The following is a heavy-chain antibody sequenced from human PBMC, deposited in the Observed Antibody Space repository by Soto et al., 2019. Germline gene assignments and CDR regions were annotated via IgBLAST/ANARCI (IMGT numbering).Heavy chain of an antibody. D-gene: IGHD5-18*01. CDR1: GGTFSSYA. V-gene: IGHV1-69*06. CDR3: ARAPTGYSHGDVFLDV. J-gene: IGHJ6*02. CDR2: IIPIFGTA. Sequence: SVKVSCKASGGTFSSYAISWVRQAPGQGLEWMGGIIPIFGTANYAQKFRGRVTITADKSTSTAYMELSSLRSGDTAVYYCARAPTGYSHGDVFLDVWGQGTTVTVS.